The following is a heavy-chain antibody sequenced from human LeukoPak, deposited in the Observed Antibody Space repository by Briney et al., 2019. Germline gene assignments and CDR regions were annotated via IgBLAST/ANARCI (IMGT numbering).Heavy chain of an antibody. CDR2: IRQYGSEI. V-gene: IGHV3-7*01. CDR1: GFTFSKYW. J-gene: IGHJ4*02. D-gene: IGHD1-26*01. CDR3: ARDKIVGATYFDY. Sequence: PGGPLRLSCAASGFTFSKYWMSWVRQAPGKGLEGVSNIRQYGSEIYYVDSVKGRFTISRDHAKNSLFLQMNSLRAEDTAVYYCARDKIVGATYFDYWGQGTLVTVSS.